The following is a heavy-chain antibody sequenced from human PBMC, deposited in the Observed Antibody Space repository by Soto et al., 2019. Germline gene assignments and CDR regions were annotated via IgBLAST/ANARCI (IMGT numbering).Heavy chain of an antibody. CDR3: ARHHGPTTSETWFDP. V-gene: IGHV1-18*01. CDR1: GYTFFTYD. D-gene: IGHD5-12*01. Sequence: QVHLVQSGVEVKTPGASVKVSCQASGYTFFTYDISWVRQAPGQGLEWMGWISTYSGDTKYAQKFQGRVTMTTDTSTTTAYLELRSLISDDTAVYYCARHHGPTTSETWFDPWGQGILVTVSS. J-gene: IGHJ5*02. CDR2: ISTYSGDT.